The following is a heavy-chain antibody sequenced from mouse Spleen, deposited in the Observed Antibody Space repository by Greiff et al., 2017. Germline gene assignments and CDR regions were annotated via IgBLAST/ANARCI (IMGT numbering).Heavy chain of an antibody. V-gene: IGHV2-9*02. CDR3: ARGNYYGSIYYYAMDY. D-gene: IGHD1-1*01. Sequence: QVQLKESGPGLVAPSQSLSITCTVSGFSLTSYGVHWVRQPPGKGLEWLGVIWAGGSTNYNSALMSRLSISKDNSKSQVFLKMNSLQTDDTAMYYCARGNYYGSIYYYAMDYWGQGTSVTVSS. CDR1: GFSLTSYG. CDR2: IWAGGST. J-gene: IGHJ4*01.